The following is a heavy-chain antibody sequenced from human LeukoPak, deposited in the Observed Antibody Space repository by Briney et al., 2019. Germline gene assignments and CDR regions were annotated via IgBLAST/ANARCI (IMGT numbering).Heavy chain of an antibody. D-gene: IGHD3-22*01. CDR2: ISWDGGST. CDR1: GFTFDDYG. CDR3: AKGYYYDSSGYSYFDY. V-gene: IGHV3-43D*03. J-gene: IGHJ4*02. Sequence: GGSLRLSCAASGFTFDDYGMSWVRQAPGKGLEWVSLISWDGGSTYYADSVKGRFTISRDNSKNSLYLQMNSLRAEDTALYYCAKGYYYDSSGYSYFDYWGQGTLVTVSS.